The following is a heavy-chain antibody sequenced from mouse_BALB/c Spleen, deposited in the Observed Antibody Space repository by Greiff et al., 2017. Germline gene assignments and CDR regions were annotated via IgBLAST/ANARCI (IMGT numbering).Heavy chain of an antibody. V-gene: IGHV3-6*02. CDR2: ISYDGSN. CDR3: ARDTTARYFDV. J-gene: IGHJ1*01. Sequence: EVQLVESGPGLVKPSQSLSLTCSVTGYSITSGYYWNWIRQFPGNKLEWMGYISYDGSNNYNPSLKNRISITRDTSTNQLFLKLNSVTTEDTATYYSARDTTARYFDVWGAGTTVTVSS. D-gene: IGHD1-2*01. CDR1: GYSITSGYY.